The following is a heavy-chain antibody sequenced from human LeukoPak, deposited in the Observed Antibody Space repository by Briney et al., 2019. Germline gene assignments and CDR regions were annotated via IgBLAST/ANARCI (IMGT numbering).Heavy chain of an antibody. CDR1: GYTFTDYY. J-gene: IGHJ6*02. D-gene: IGHD6-13*01. CDR3: ARVRIGQQLDKYYYYAMDV. Sequence: ASVKVSCKASGYTFTDYYMHWVRQAPGQGLEWMGWINPNSGGTNYAQKFQGRVAMTTDTSISTAYMEVSRLRSDDTAVYYCARVRIGQQLDKYYYYAMDVWGQGTTVTVSS. CDR2: INPNSGGT. V-gene: IGHV1-2*02.